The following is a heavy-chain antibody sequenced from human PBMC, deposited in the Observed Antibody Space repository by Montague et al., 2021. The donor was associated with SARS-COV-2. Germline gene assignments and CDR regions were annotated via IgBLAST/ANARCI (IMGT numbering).Heavy chain of an antibody. Sequence: SETLSLTCAVYGGSISSYYWSWIRQPPGKGLEWIGYIYYSGSTNYNPSFKSRVTISVDTSKNQFSLKLSSVTAADTAVYYCARYTRQIRLIVFDYGMDVWGQGTTVTVSS. V-gene: IGHV4-59*01. CDR1: GGSISSYY. D-gene: IGHD4-17*01. CDR2: IYYSGST. CDR3: ARYTRQIRLIVFDYGMDV. J-gene: IGHJ6*02.